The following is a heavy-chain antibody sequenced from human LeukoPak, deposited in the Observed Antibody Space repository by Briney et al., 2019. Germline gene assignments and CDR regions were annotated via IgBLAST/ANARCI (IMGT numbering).Heavy chain of an antibody. Sequence: GESLKISCKGSGYTFTTYWIGWVRQMHGKGLEWMGIIYPGDSDTRYSPSFQGQVTISADKSISTAYLQWSSLKASDTAMYYCATTNPLYSSGQYYFDYWGQGSLVTVSS. J-gene: IGHJ4*02. CDR3: ATTNPLYSSGQYYFDY. CDR1: GYTFTTYW. D-gene: IGHD6-19*01. CDR2: IYPGDSDT. V-gene: IGHV5-51*01.